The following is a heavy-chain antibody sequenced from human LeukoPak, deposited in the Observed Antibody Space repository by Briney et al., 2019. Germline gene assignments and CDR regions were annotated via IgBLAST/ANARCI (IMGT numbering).Heavy chain of an antibody. CDR1: GGSISSSSYY. CDR3: ARQRSRGMIVVY. D-gene: IGHD3-22*01. V-gene: IGHV4-39*01. CDR2: IYYSGST. J-gene: IGHJ4*02. Sequence: PSETLSLTCTVSGGSISSSSYYWGWIRQPPGKGLEWIGSIYYSGSTYYNPSLKSRVTISVDTSKNQFSLNLTSVTAADTAVYYCARQRSRGMIVVYWGQGTLVTVSS.